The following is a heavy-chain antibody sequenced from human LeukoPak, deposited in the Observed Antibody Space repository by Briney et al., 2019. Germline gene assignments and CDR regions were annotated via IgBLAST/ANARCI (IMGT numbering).Heavy chain of an antibody. CDR1: GFTFSSYA. D-gene: IGHD3-16*01. CDR2: IYYSGST. J-gene: IGHJ4*02. V-gene: IGHV4-39*01. CDR3: ARHGYIWGEKREIDY. Sequence: GSLRLSCAASGFTFSSYAMSWVRQAPGKGLEWIGSIYYSGSTYYNPSLKSRVTISVDTSKNQFSLKLSSVTAADTAVYYCARHGYIWGEKREIDYWGQGTLVTVSS.